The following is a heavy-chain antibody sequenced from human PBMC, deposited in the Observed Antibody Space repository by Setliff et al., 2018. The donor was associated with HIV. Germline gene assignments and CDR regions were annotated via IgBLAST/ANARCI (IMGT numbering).Heavy chain of an antibody. V-gene: IGHV1-2*04. CDR1: EYIFANYA. CDR3: ARRLHYYNSSGMPFDY. D-gene: IGHD3-22*01. CDR2: INPNSGGT. Sequence: ASVKVSCKASEYIFANYAMNWVRQAPGQSLEWMGWINPNSGGTNYAQKFQGWVTMTRDTSISTAYMELSRLRSDDTAVYYCARRLHYYNSSGMPFDYWGQGTLVTVSS. J-gene: IGHJ4*02.